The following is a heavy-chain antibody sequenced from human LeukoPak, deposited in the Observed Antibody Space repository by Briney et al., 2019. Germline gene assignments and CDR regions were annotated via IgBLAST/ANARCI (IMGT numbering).Heavy chain of an antibody. Sequence: PSETLSLTCTVSGGSISSSSYYWGWIRRPPGKGLEWIGSIYYSGSTNYNPSLKSRVTISVDTSKNQFSLKLSSVTAADTAVYYCARSLHYGGNRAFDYWGQGTLVTVSS. D-gene: IGHD4-23*01. CDR1: GGSISSSSYY. V-gene: IGHV4-39*07. CDR3: ARSLHYGGNRAFDY. J-gene: IGHJ4*02. CDR2: IYYSGST.